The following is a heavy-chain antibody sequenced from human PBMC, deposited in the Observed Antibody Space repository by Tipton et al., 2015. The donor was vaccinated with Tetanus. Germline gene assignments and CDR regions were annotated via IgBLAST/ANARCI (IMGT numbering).Heavy chain of an antibody. CDR1: DGSISSSSYF. D-gene: IGHD6-13*01. CDR2: IYYSGST. Sequence: TLSLTCTVSDGSISSSSYFWGWIRQPPGKGLEWIGSIYYSGSTYYNPPLKSRVTISVDTSKNQFSLKLSSVTAADTAVYYCARPGGSSWYTHYLDYWGQGTLVTVSS. J-gene: IGHJ4*02. V-gene: IGHV4-39*01. CDR3: ARPGGSSWYTHYLDY.